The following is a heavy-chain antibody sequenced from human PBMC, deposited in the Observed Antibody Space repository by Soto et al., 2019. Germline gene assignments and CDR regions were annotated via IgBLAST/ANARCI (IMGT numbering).Heavy chain of an antibody. CDR3: ARRIPDGEFDS. CDR2: MNPKSGNT. J-gene: IGHJ4*02. V-gene: IGHV1-8*01. CDR1: GYSFSDNS. Sequence: QVQLVQSGAEVRKPGASVKVSCKASGYSFSDNSINWVRQAPGQGLEWMGWMNPKSGNTTHSQKIQGRVTLTRDTSINTVYMYLSTLAYGDTAVYFCARRIPDGEFDSWGQGTLVTVSS. D-gene: IGHD2-21*01.